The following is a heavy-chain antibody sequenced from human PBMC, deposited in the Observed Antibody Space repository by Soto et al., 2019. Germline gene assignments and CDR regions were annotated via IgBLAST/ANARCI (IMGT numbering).Heavy chain of an antibody. V-gene: IGHV1-18*01. Sequence: GESLKISCQGSGYSFTSYGISWVRQAPGQGLEWMGWISAYNGNTNYAQKLQGRVTMTTDTSTSTAYMELRSLRSDDTAVYYCARDEFYDILTGYYFSGYYYGMDVWGQGTTVTVSS. CDR2: ISAYNGNT. CDR1: GYSFTSYG. D-gene: IGHD3-9*01. CDR3: ARDEFYDILTGYYFSGYYYGMDV. J-gene: IGHJ6*02.